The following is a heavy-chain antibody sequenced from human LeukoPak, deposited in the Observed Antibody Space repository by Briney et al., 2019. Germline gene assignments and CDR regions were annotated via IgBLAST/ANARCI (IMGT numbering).Heavy chain of an antibody. J-gene: IGHJ6*04. V-gene: IGHV3-30*02. CDR3: ARGRGSSTSCYGV. D-gene: IGHD2-2*01. Sequence: PGGSLRLSCAASGFTFSSYGMHWVRQAPGKGLEWVAFIRYDGSNKYYADSVKGRFTISRDNAKNSLYLQMNSLRAEDTAVYYCARGRGSSTSCYGVWGKGTTVTVSS. CDR2: IRYDGSNK. CDR1: GFTFSSYG.